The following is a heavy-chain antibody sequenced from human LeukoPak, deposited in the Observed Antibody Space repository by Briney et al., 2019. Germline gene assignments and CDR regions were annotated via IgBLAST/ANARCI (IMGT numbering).Heavy chain of an antibody. CDR2: FDPEDGET. CDR3: TTVADFWSGYLKYYYMDV. J-gene: IGHJ6*03. CDR1: GYTLTELS. V-gene: IGHV1-24*01. Sequence: ASVKVSCKVSGYTLTELSMHWVRQAPGKGLEWMGGFDPEDGETIYAQKFQGGVTMTEDTSTDTAYMELSSLRSEDTAVYYCTTVADFWSGYLKYYYMDVWGKGTTVTVSS. D-gene: IGHD3-3*01.